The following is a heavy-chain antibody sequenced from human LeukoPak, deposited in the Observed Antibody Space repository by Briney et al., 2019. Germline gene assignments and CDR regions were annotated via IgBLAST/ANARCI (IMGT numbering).Heavy chain of an antibody. Sequence: GSSVKVSCKVSGGTFSSYAISWVRQAPGQGLEWMGIINPSGGSTSYAQKFQGRVTMTRDTSTSTVYMELSSLGSEDTAVYYCARGDGDYAGGVDYWGQGTLVTVSS. J-gene: IGHJ4*02. CDR1: GGTFSSYA. CDR2: INPSGGST. V-gene: IGHV1-46*03. D-gene: IGHD4-17*01. CDR3: ARGDGDYAGGVDY.